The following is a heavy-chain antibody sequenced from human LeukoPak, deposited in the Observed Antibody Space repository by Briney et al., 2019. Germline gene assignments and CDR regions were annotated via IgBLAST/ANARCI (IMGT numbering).Heavy chain of an antibody. CDR1: GGSISSTSYY. Sequence: PSETLSLTCSVSGGSISSTSYYWGWIRQPPGKGLEWIGSIYYSGNAYYNPSLKSRVTISADTSKNQFSLKLSSVTAADTAVYYCACAAGYSYDNWFDPWGQGTLVTVSS. V-gene: IGHV4-39*01. D-gene: IGHD5-18*01. CDR2: IYYSGNA. CDR3: ACAAGYSYDNWFDP. J-gene: IGHJ5*02.